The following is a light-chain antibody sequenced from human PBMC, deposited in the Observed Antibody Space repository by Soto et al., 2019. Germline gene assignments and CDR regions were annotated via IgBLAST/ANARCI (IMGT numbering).Light chain of an antibody. CDR2: GAS. V-gene: IGKV3-15*01. J-gene: IGKJ1*01. Sequence: EIVMTQSPATLSVSPGERATLSCRASQSVSSNLAWYQQKLGQAPRLVIYGASTRATGIPTRFSGSGSGTEFTLTISSLQSEDFAVYYCQQYNNWPLTFGQGAKVDIK. CDR3: QQYNNWPLT. CDR1: QSVSSN.